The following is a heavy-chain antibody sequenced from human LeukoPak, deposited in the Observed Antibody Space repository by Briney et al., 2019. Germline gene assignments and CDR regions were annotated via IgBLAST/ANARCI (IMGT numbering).Heavy chain of an antibody. CDR1: GYTFTSYY. CDR3: AREKLVDTAMGLYYYYGMDV. J-gene: IGHJ6*02. Sequence: ASVKVYCKASGYTFTSYYMHWVRQAPGQGLEWMGIINPSGGSTSYAQKFQGRVTMTRDTSTSTVYMELSSLRSEDTAVYYCAREKLVDTAMGLYYYYGMDVWGQGTTVTVSS. V-gene: IGHV1-46*01. CDR2: INPSGGST. D-gene: IGHD5-18*01.